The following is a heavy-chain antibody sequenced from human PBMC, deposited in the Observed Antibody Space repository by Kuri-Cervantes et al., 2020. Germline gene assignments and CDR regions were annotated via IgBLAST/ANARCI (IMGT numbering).Heavy chain of an antibody. V-gene: IGHV3-48*02. Sequence: GGSLRLSCAVSGFTFSSYSMNWVRQAPGKGLEWVSYISSSSSTIYYADSVKGRFTISRDNAKNSLYLQMTSLRDEDTAVYYCARLSRGLDIWGQGTMVTVSS. CDR3: ARLSRGLDI. CDR1: GFTFSSYS. J-gene: IGHJ3*02. CDR2: ISSSSSTI.